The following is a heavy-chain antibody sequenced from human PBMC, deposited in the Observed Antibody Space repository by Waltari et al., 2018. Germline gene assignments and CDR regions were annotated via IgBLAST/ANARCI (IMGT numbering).Heavy chain of an antibody. CDR2: INHSGST. CDR3: ARLGYSYGLYYFDY. V-gene: IGHV4-34*01. D-gene: IGHD5-18*01. Sequence: QVQLQQWGAGLLKPSETLSLTCAVYGGSFSGYYWSWIRQPPGKGLEWIGEINHSGSTNYNPSLKSRVTISVDTSKNQFSLKLSSVTAADTAVYYCARLGYSYGLYYFDYWGQGTLVTVSS. CDR1: GGSFSGYY. J-gene: IGHJ4*02.